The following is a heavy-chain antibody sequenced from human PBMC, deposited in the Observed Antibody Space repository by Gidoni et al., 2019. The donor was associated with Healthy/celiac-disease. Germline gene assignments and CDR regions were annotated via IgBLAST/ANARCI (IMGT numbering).Heavy chain of an antibody. Sequence: EVQLLESGGGLVQPGGSLRLSCAASGFPFSSYAMSWVRQAPGKGLEGVSAISGSGGSTYYADSVKGRFTISRDNSKNTLYLQMNSLRAEDTAVYYCAKDGYCSSTSCYVGNDYWGQGTLVTVSS. CDR1: GFPFSSYA. J-gene: IGHJ4*02. CDR3: AKDGYCSSTSCYVGNDY. CDR2: ISGSGGST. D-gene: IGHD2-2*03. V-gene: IGHV3-23*01.